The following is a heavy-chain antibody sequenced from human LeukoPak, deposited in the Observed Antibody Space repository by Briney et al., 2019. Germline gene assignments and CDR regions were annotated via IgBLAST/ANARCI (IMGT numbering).Heavy chain of an antibody. CDR3: ARDTEGYCSSTSCYRDDAFDI. D-gene: IGHD2-2*02. CDR1: GYTFTGYY. CDR2: INPNSGGT. V-gene: IGHV1-2*02. Sequence: ASVKVSCKASGYTFTGYYMHWVRQAPGQGLEWMGWINPNSGGTNYAQKFQGRVTMTTDTSTSTAYMELRSLRSDDTAVYYCARDTEGYCSSTSCYRDDAFDIWGQGTMVTVSS. J-gene: IGHJ3*02.